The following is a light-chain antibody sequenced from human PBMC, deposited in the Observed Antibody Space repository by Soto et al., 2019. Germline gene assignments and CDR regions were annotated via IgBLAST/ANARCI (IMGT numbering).Light chain of an antibody. J-gene: IGLJ1*01. CDR2: EVS. Sequence: QSVLTQPASVSGAPGQSITISCTGTSSDVGGYNFVAWYQHHPGKAPKLIIYEVSHRPSGVSDRFSGSKSDNTASLTISGLQAEDEADYYCSSYTSSNTPYVFGTGTKVTVL. CDR1: SSDVGGYNF. V-gene: IGLV2-14*01. CDR3: SSYTSSNTPYV.